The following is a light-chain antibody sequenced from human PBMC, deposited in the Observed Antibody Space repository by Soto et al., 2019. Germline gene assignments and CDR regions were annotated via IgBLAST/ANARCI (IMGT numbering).Light chain of an antibody. V-gene: IGLV2-8*01. J-gene: IGLJ1*01. CDR3: SSYAGSNLYV. Sequence: QSVLTQPPSASGSPGQSVTISCTGTSSDVGGYNYVSWYQQHPGKAPKLMIYEVSKRPSGVPDRFSGSKSGNTASLTVSELQAEDEADYYCSSYAGSNLYVFGTGTKLTVL. CDR1: SSDVGGYNY. CDR2: EVS.